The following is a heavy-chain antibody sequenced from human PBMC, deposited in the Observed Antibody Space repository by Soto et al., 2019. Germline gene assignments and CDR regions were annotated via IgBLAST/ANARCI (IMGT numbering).Heavy chain of an antibody. CDR3: ARDRLLYRNYGEVGY. D-gene: IGHD4-17*01. Sequence: QVQLVESGGGVVQPGRSLRLSCAASGFTFSSYAMHWVRQAPGKGLEWVAVISYDGSNKYYADSVKGRFTISRDNSKNTLYLQMNSRRAEDTAVYYCARDRLLYRNYGEVGYWGQGTLVTVSS. CDR2: ISYDGSNK. CDR1: GFTFSSYA. V-gene: IGHV3-30-3*01. J-gene: IGHJ4*02.